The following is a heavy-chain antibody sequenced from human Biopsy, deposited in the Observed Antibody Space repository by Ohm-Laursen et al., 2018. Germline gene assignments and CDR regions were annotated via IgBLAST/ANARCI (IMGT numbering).Heavy chain of an antibody. J-gene: IGHJ5*02. CDR1: GGSISNNNYS. CDR2: IFYRGST. D-gene: IGHD3-22*01. CDR3: ARDYGTSGYYYVS. Sequence: SETLSLTCTVSGGSISNNNYSWGWIRQPPGKGLEWIGSIFYRGSTHYKPSLKSRVNISVDTSKNQFSLKLNSVTAADTAVYYCARDYGTSGYYYVSWGQGTLVTVSS. V-gene: IGHV4-39*01.